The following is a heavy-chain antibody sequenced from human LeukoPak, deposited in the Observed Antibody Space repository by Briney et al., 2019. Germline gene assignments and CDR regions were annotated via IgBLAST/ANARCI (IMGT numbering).Heavy chain of an antibody. CDR3: AKDIGPLPRGGFDP. J-gene: IGHJ5*02. D-gene: IGHD3-16*01. CDR1: GFTFDNYA. Sequence: GGSLRLSCAASGFTFDNYAMHWVRQAPGKGLEWVSGISWNSRSIGYADSVRGRFAMSRDNAKNSLYLQMNSLRAEDTALYYCAKDIGPLPRGGFDPWGQGTLVTVSS. V-gene: IGHV3-9*01. CDR2: ISWNSRSI.